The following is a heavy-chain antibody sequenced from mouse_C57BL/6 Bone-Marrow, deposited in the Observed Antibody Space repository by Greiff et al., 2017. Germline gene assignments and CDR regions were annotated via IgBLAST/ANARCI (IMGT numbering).Heavy chain of an antibody. CDR2: ISNLAYSI. D-gene: IGHD1-1*01. CDR1: GFTFSDYG. CDR3: ARHPDYYGYYAMDY. Sequence: EVKLMESGGGLVQPGGSLKLSCAASGFTFSDYGMAWVRQAPRKGPEWVAFISNLAYSIYYADTVTGRFTISRENGKNTLYLEMSSLKSEDTAMYYCARHPDYYGYYAMDYWCQGTSVTVSS. J-gene: IGHJ4*01. V-gene: IGHV5-15*01.